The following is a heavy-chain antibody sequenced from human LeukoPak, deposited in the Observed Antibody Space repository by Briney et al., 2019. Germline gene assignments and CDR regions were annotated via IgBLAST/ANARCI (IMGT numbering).Heavy chain of an antibody. CDR3: AKGMYYDFWSAHDY. Sequence: GGSPRLSCAASGFTFSSYAMSWVRQAPGKGLEWVSAISGSGGSTYYADSVKGRFTISRYNSKNTLYLQMNSLRAEDTAVYYCAKGMYYDFWSAHDYWGQGTLVTVSS. CDR2: ISGSGGST. V-gene: IGHV3-23*01. CDR1: GFTFSSYA. J-gene: IGHJ4*02. D-gene: IGHD3-3*01.